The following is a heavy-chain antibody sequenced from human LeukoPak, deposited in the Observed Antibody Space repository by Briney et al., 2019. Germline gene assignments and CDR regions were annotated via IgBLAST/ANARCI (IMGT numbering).Heavy chain of an antibody. Sequence: PGGSLTLSCSVSGFTFSVYAMHWVRQAPGKGLEYVSAIPNNGGSTYYADSAKGRFSVSRDNSKNTVYLQLSSLRPDDTAVYYCVKGRIYCCYPSLDYWGQGTLVTVSS. CDR2: IPNNGGST. CDR1: GFTFSVYA. V-gene: IGHV3-64D*06. D-gene: IGHD2-2*01. J-gene: IGHJ4*02. CDR3: VKGRIYCCYPSLDY.